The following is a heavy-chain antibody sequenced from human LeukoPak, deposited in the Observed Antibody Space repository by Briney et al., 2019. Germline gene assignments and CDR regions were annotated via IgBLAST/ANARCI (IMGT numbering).Heavy chain of an antibody. CDR2: MYSGGSK. V-gene: IGHV3-53*01. CDR3: ARDRGGYSDYEYYYSGMDV. Sequence: GGSLRLSCAASGFTVSSKYMSWVRQAPGKGLEWVSVMYSGGSKYYADSVKGRFTISRDNSKNTLYLQMNTLRAEDTAVYHCARDRGGYSDYEYYYSGMDVWGQETTVAVSS. D-gene: IGHD5-12*01. CDR1: GFTVSSKY. J-gene: IGHJ6*02.